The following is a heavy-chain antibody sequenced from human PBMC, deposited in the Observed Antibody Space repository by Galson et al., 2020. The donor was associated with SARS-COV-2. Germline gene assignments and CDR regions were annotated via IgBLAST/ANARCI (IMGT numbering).Heavy chain of an antibody. CDR2: IYWDDDK. CDR1: RFSLSTSGVG. D-gene: IGHD2-15*01. Sequence: SGPTLVKPTQTLTLTCTFSRFSLSTSGVGVGWIRQPPGKALEWLALIYWDDDKRYSPSLKRRLTLTQDNSKNQVVLTMTNMDPGDTATHYCAPYRYYYYYGMAVWGQGSTVTVSS. CDR3: APYRYYYYYGMAV. V-gene: IGHV2-5*02. J-gene: IGHJ6*02.